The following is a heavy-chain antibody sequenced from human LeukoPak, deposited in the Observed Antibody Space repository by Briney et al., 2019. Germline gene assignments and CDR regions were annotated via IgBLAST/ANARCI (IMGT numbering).Heavy chain of an antibody. CDR1: GGTFSSYT. CDR3: ARGGTFYRRTLLNYFDY. Sequence: GASVKVSCKASGGTFSSYTISWVRQAPGQGLEWMGGIIPISATANYAQKFQGRVTFTTDESTSTAYMELTSLRSEDTAVYYCARGGTFYRRTLLNYFDYWGQGSLVTVSS. J-gene: IGHJ4*02. CDR2: IIPISATA. V-gene: IGHV1-69*05. D-gene: IGHD1-14*01.